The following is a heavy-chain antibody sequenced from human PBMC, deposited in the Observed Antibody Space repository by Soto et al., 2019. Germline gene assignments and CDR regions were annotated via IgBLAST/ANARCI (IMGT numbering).Heavy chain of an antibody. Sequence: GGSLRLSCAASGFTFSSYAMSWVRQAPGKGLEWVSAISGSGGSTYYADSVKGRFTISRDSSKNTLYLQMNSLRAEDTAVYYCAKESRLGIAVAGTAFDIWGQGTMVTVSS. D-gene: IGHD6-19*01. CDR3: AKESRLGIAVAGTAFDI. V-gene: IGHV3-23*01. J-gene: IGHJ3*02. CDR2: ISGSGGST. CDR1: GFTFSSYA.